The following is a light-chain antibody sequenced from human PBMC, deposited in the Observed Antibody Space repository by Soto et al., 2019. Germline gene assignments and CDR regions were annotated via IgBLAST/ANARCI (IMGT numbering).Light chain of an antibody. CDR3: AAWDYSLSAYV. V-gene: IGLV1-47*02. J-gene: IGLJ1*01. CDR2: NNN. Sequence: QSVLTQPPSASGTPGQRVTISCSGSSSNIGSNYVYWYHHLPGTAPKHLIYNNNDRPSGVPDRFSGSTSGTSDSLAISGLRSEAEADYYCAAWDYSLSAYVFGTGTKLTVL. CDR1: SSNIGSNY.